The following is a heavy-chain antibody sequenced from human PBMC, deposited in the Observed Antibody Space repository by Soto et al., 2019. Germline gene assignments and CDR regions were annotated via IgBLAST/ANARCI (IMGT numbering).Heavy chain of an antibody. Sequence: EVQMEQSGAELKKPGESLKISCKGSGYSFTTYWIGWVRQLPGQGLEWMGVMFPGDSATRYSPSFQGQVTMSADPSTNTAYLEWSSLKAADSAMYYCARVPDSSLGTMDVWGQGTTVTVSS. V-gene: IGHV5-51*01. CDR3: ARVPDSSLGTMDV. CDR1: GYSFTTYW. D-gene: IGHD6-19*01. J-gene: IGHJ6*02. CDR2: MFPGDSAT.